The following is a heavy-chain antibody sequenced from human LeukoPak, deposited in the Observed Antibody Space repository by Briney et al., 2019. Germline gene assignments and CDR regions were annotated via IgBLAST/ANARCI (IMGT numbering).Heavy chain of an antibody. V-gene: IGHV4-59*01. CDR3: ARVIEGIWYFDL. D-gene: IGHD2/OR15-2a*01. Sequence: SETLSLTCTVSGGSISSYYWSWIRQPPGKGLEWIGYIYYSGSTNYIPSLKSRVTISVDTSKNQFSLKLSSVTAADTAVYYCARVIEGIWYFDLWGRGTLVTVSS. CDR2: IYYSGST. CDR1: GGSISSYY. J-gene: IGHJ2*01.